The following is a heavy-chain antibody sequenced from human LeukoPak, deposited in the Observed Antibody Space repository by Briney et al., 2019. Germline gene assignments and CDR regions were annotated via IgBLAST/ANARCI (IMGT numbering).Heavy chain of an antibody. J-gene: IGHJ4*02. CDR3: ARVSTGPV. V-gene: IGHV3-21*01. D-gene: IGHD1-1*01. CDR2: ISSTGNYI. Sequence: GGSLRLSCVGSGFIFSNFNMNWVRQAPGKGLEWVSSISSTGNYIHYADSVKGRFTISRGNAQKSLYLQMNSLRVEDSAVYYCARVSTGPVWGQGTLVTVSS. CDR1: GFIFSNFN.